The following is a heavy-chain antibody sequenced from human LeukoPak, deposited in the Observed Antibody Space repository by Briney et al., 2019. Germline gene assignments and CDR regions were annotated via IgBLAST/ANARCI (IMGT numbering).Heavy chain of an antibody. Sequence: PGGSLRLSCTVSGGIFREFWMTWVRQAPGKGPEWVGQIKSNVDGGTTDYAAAVKGRFTISRDDSRNTLFLQMNSLKVEDTAVYYCVTDPPMTGGRWFDPWGQGTLVTVSS. D-gene: IGHD3-22*01. CDR1: GGIFREFW. J-gene: IGHJ5*02. CDR2: IKSNVDGGTT. V-gene: IGHV3-15*01. CDR3: VTDPPMTGGRWFDP.